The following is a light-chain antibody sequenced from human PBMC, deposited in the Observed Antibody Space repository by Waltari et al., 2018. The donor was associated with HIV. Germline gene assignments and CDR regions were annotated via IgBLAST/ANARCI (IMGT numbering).Light chain of an antibody. CDR2: AAS. Sequence: DIQMTQSPSSLSASVGDRVPIPCRASQSISSSLNWYQQKPGKAPKLLIYAASSLQSGVPSRFSGSASGTDFTLTISSLQPEDFATYYCQQSYSTLFTFGPGTKVDIK. CDR1: QSISSS. CDR3: QQSYSTLFT. V-gene: IGKV1-39*01. J-gene: IGKJ3*01.